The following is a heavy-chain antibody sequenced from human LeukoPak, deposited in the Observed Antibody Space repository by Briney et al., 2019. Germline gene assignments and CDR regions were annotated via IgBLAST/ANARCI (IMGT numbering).Heavy chain of an antibody. CDR1: GRSFSGYY. CDR3: ARRRVTIFGVVIIPFFYY. V-gene: IGHV4-34*01. D-gene: IGHD3-3*01. Sequence: PSETLSLTCAVYGRSFSGYYRSWIRLPPRKGLEWMGEIKHSGSTNYNPSLKTRATISVDTSKNQFSLKLSSVTAADTAVYYCARRRVTIFGVVIIPFFYYWGQGTLVTVSS. J-gene: IGHJ4*02. CDR2: IKHSGST.